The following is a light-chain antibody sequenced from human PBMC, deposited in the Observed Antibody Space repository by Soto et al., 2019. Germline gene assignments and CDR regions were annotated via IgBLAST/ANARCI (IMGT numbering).Light chain of an antibody. Sequence: IVLTQSPGTLSLSPGERATLSCRASQTVRSNFLAWYQEKPGQGPRLLIYGASTRATGIPDRFSGSGSGTDFTLTISRLDPEDFAVYYCRQYGRSLGFAVGGGTKVEIK. J-gene: IGKJ4*01. CDR1: QTVRSNF. CDR3: RQYGRSLGFA. V-gene: IGKV3-20*01. CDR2: GAS.